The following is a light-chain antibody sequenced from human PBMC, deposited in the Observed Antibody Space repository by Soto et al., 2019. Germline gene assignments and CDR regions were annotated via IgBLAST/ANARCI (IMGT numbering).Light chain of an antibody. CDR3: QQYGDLPPT. CDR1: QSVTYDQ. J-gene: IGKJ1*01. V-gene: IGKV3-20*01. CDR2: GAS. Sequence: EIVLTQSPDTLSLSPGERATLSCRASQSVTYDQLAWYRQTPGQAPRLLIYGASSRAAGIPDRFSGSGSGTDLTLTISRLEPEDFVVYHCQQYGDLPPTFGQGTKVHI.